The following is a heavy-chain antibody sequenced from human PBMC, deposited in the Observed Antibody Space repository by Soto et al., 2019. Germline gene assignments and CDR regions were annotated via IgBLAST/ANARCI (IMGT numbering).Heavy chain of an antibody. V-gene: IGHV1-69*01. Sequence: QVQLVQSGAGVKKPGASVKVSCKASGGTFSSYAISWVRQAPGQGLEWMGGIIPIFGPANYAQKFQGRVTITADEATSTDYMELSSVKTEITAVYYCVRDKYYDFWCCYYVVGPFDLWGQGTMVPVSS. CDR1: GGTFSSYA. D-gene: IGHD3-3*01. CDR3: VRDKYYDFWCCYYVVGPFDL. J-gene: IGHJ3*01. CDR2: IIPIFGPA.